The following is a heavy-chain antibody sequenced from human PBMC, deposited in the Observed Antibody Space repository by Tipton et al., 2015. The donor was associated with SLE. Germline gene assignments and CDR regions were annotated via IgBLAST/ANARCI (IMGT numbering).Heavy chain of an antibody. Sequence: TLSLTCTVSGGSISSGSYYWSWIRQPAGKGLEWIGRIYTSGSTNYNPSLKSRVTVSVDTSKNQFSLKLSSVTAADTAVYYCARAPAPAPPTHYYYYFMDVWGKGTTVTVSS. CDR2: IYTSGST. V-gene: IGHV4-61*02. CDR1: GGSISSGSYY. CDR3: ARAPAPAPPTHYYYYFMDV. J-gene: IGHJ6*03. D-gene: IGHD2-2*01.